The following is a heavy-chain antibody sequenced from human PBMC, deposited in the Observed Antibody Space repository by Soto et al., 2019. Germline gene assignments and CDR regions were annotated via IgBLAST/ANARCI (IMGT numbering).Heavy chain of an antibody. D-gene: IGHD3-22*01. V-gene: IGHV4-31*03. CDR2: IYYSGST. CDR1: GGSISSGGYY. Sequence: SETLSLTCTVSGGSISSGGYYWSWIRQHPGKGLEWIGYIYYSGSTYYNPSLKSRVTISVDTSKNQFSLKLSSVTAADTAVYYCAREIDSSGSYYYFDYWGQGTLVTVSS. CDR3: AREIDSSGSYYYFDY. J-gene: IGHJ4*02.